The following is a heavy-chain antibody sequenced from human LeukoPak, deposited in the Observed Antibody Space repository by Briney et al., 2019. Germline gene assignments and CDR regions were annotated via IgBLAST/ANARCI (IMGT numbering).Heavy chain of an antibody. J-gene: IGHJ3*02. CDR3: ARRVRDDSSGGDDAFDI. CDR2: IIPIFGTA. CDR1: GGTFSSYA. V-gene: IGHV1-69*13. D-gene: IGHD3-22*01. Sequence: ASVKVSCKASGGTFSSYAISWVRQAPGQGLEWMGGIIPIFGTANYAQKFQGRVTITADESTSTAYMELSSLRSEDTAVYYCARRVRDDSSGGDDAFDIWGQGTMVTVSS.